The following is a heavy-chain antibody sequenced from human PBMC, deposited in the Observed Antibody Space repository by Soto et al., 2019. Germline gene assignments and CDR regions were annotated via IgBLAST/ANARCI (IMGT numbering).Heavy chain of an antibody. D-gene: IGHD3-3*01. CDR3: ARDKGTYYDFWSGPSIDY. CDR2: INAGHGNT. J-gene: IGHJ4*02. V-gene: IGHV1-3*01. Sequence: ASVKVSCKASGYTFTSYAMHWVRQAPGQRLEWMGWINAGHGNTKYSQKFQSRVTITRDTSASTAYMELSSLRSDDTAVYYCARDKGTYYDFWSGPSIDYWGQGSLVTVSS. CDR1: GYTFTSYA.